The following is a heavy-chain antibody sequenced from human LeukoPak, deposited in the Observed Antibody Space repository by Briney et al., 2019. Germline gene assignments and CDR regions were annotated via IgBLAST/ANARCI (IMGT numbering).Heavy chain of an antibody. CDR2: IWYDGSNK. CDR1: GFTFSSYG. CDR3: ARDRMVRGEPLYYFDY. J-gene: IGHJ4*02. Sequence: GRSLRLSCAASGFTFSSYGMHWVRQAPGKGLEWVAVIWYDGSNKYYADSVKGRFTISRDNSKNTLYLQMNSLRAEDTAVYYCARDRMVRGEPLYYFDYWGQGTLVTVSS. D-gene: IGHD3-10*01. V-gene: IGHV3-33*01.